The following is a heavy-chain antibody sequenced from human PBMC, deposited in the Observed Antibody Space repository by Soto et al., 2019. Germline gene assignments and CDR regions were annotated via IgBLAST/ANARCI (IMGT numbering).Heavy chain of an antibody. CDR3: ARTSPQATYYGMDV. V-gene: IGHV4-31*03. D-gene: IGHD1-26*01. J-gene: IGHJ6*02. CDR2: ISSSGGT. Sequence: QGQLQESGPGLVKPSQTLSLTCTVSGGSISSGGYYWTWSRQHPGKGLEWIGYISSSGGTDYNPSLKSRLTISVGTSKHHSDLNLSAVTAGDTALYYGARTSPQATYYGMDVWGQGTTVTVSS. CDR1: GGSISSGGYY.